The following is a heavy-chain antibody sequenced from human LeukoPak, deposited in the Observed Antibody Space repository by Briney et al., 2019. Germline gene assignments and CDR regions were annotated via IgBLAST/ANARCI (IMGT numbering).Heavy chain of an antibody. CDR3: ARANIVVVPAATGRGSNWFDP. CDR1: GYTFTGYY. J-gene: IGHJ5*02. V-gene: IGHV1-2*02. D-gene: IGHD2-2*01. CDR2: INPNSGGT. Sequence: ASVKVSCKASGYTFTGYYMHWVRRAPGQGLEWMGWINPNSGGTNYAQKFQGRVTMTRDTSISTAYMELSRLRSDDTAVYYCARANIVVVPAATGRGSNWFDPWGQGTLVTVSS.